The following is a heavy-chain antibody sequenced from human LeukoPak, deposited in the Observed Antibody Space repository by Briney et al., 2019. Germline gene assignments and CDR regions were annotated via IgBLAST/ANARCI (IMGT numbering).Heavy chain of an antibody. D-gene: IGHD2-2*01. V-gene: IGHV3-7*01. CDR2: IKQDGREK. CDR3: ANHLACGSTSCPPFDY. J-gene: IGHJ4*02. CDR1: GFTFSDYW. Sequence: GGFLRLSCAASGFTFSDYWMSWVRQAPGKGLEWVANIKQDGREKYYVDSVKGRFTISRDNAKNSLYLQMNSLRAEDTAVYYCANHLACGSTSCPPFDYWGQGTLVIVSS.